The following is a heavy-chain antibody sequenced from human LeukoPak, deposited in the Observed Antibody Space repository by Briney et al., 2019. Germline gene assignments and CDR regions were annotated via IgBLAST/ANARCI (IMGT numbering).Heavy chain of an antibody. CDR2: ISWNSGSI. Sequence: GGSLRLSCAASGFTFDDYAMHWVRQAPGKGLEWVSGISWNSGSIGYADSVKGRFTISRDNAKNSLYLQMNSLRAEDTALYYCAKGRYSYGYGHDAFDIWGQGTMVTVSS. D-gene: IGHD5-18*01. J-gene: IGHJ3*02. CDR3: AKGRYSYGYGHDAFDI. V-gene: IGHV3-9*01. CDR1: GFTFDDYA.